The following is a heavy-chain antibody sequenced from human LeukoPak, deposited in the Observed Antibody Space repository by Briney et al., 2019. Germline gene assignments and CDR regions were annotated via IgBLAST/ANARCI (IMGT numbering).Heavy chain of an antibody. J-gene: IGHJ6*03. V-gene: IGHV4-34*01. CDR1: GGSLSFYY. D-gene: IGHD2-15*01. CDR2: ISQNGDS. CDR3: ASFHCSGGSCYQYYYYYYMDV. Sequence: PSETLSLTCGVSGGSLSFYYWSWIRQSPGKGLEWIAEISQNGDSNYNMSLKSRVTISLDKSKNQVSLKLNSVTAADTAVYYCASFHCSGGSCYQYYYYYYMDVWGKGTTVTISS.